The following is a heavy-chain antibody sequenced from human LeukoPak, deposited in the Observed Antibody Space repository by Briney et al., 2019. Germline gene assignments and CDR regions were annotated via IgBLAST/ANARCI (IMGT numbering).Heavy chain of an antibody. V-gene: IGHV3-11*01. CDR2: ISSSGSTI. CDR3: ARDLFRLRHGHYFDY. J-gene: IGHJ4*02. D-gene: IGHD3-9*01. CDR1: GFTFSDYY. Sequence: PGGSLRLSCAASGFTFSDYYMSWIRQAPGKGLEWVSYISSSGSTIYYADSVKGRFTISRDNAKNSLYLQMNSLRAEDTAVYYCARDLFRLRHGHYFDYWGQGTLVTVSS.